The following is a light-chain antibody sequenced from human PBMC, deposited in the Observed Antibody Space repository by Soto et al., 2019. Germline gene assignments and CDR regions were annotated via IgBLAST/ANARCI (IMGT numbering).Light chain of an antibody. CDR1: SSDVGSYNL. Sequence: QSVLTQPASVSGSPGQSITISCTGTSSDVGSYNLVSWYQQHPGKASKLMIYEGSKRPSGVSNRFSGSKSGNTASLTIFGLQAEDEADYYCCSYAGSSAYVFGTGTKVTVL. J-gene: IGLJ1*01. V-gene: IGLV2-23*01. CDR2: EGS. CDR3: CSYAGSSAYV.